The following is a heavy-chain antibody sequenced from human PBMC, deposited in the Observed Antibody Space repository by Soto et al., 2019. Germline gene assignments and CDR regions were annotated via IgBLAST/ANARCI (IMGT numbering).Heavy chain of an antibody. J-gene: IGHJ6*02. D-gene: IGHD3-10*01. CDR1: GFTFSSYG. Sequence: QVQLVESGGGVVQPGRSLRLSCAASGFTFSSYGMHWVRQAPGKGLEWVAVIWYDGSNKYYADSVKGRFTISRDNSKNXLYLQMHSLRAEETAVYYCARDTARAMVRIYYGMDVWGQGTTVTVSS. V-gene: IGHV3-33*01. CDR3: ARDTARAMVRIYYGMDV. CDR2: IWYDGSNK.